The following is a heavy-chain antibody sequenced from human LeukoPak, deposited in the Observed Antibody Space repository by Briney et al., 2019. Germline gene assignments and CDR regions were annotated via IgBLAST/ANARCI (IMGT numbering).Heavy chain of an antibody. CDR2: IKQDGSEK. CDR1: GFTFSSYW. V-gene: IGHV3-7*03. J-gene: IGHJ6*03. D-gene: IGHD5-18*01. Sequence: PGRSLRLSCAASGFTFSSYWMSWVRQAPGKGLEWVANIKQDGSEKYYVDSVKGRFTISRDNAKNSLYLQMNSLRAEDTAVYYCAKAGGYSYGNYYYYYMDVWGKGTTVTVSS. CDR3: AKAGGYSYGNYYYYYMDV.